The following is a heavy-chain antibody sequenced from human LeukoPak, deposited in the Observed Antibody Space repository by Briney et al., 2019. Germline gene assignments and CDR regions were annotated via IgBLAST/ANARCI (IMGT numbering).Heavy chain of an antibody. CDR1: GGTFSSYA. V-gene: IGHV1-69*04. J-gene: IGHJ5*02. D-gene: IGHD6-19*01. CDR3: ARDFGGHRSSGWYLWFDP. CDR2: IIPIFGIA. Sequence: SVKVSCKASGGTFSSYAISWVRQAPGQGLEWMGRIIPIFGIANYAQKFQGRVTITADKSTSTAYMELSSLRSEDTAVYYCARDFGGHRSSGWYLWFDPWGQGTLVTVSP.